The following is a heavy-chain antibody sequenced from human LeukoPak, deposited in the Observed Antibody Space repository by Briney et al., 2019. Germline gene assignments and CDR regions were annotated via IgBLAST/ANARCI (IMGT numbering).Heavy chain of an antibody. V-gene: IGHV3-33*01. CDR1: GFTFSSYG. CDR3: ARDSSSWTDSGIFDY. J-gene: IGHJ4*02. D-gene: IGHD6-13*01. CDR2: IWYDGSNK. Sequence: GGTLRLSCAASGFTFSSYGMHWVRQAPGKGLEGVAVIWYDGSNKYYADSVKGRFTISRDNSKNTLYLQMNSLRAEDTAVYYCARDSSSWTDSGIFDYWGQGTLVTVSS.